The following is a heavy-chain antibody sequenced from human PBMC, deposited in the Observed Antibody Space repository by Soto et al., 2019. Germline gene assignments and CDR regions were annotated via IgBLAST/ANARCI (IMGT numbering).Heavy chain of an antibody. CDR3: ARDVYRYSSSSPEDV. D-gene: IGHD6-6*01. J-gene: IGHJ6*02. CDR1: GFTFSDYY. V-gene: IGHV3-11*06. CDR2: ISSSSRTT. Sequence: GGSLRLSCAASGFTFSDYYMSWIRQAPGKGLDWVAYISSSSRTTKYGDFVKGRFTISRDNAKNSLFLQMNSLRGEDTAVYYCARDVYRYSSSSPEDVWGQGTTVTVSS.